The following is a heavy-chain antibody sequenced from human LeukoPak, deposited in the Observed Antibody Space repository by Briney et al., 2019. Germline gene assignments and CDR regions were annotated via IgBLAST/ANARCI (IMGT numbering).Heavy chain of an antibody. CDR3: ARAQTTLLLDY. Sequence: ASVKVSCKASGYIFTSYGIIWVRQAPGQGLQWMGWISAHNGNTNYAQKLQGRVTMTTDTSTSTVYMELRSLRSDDTAVYYCARAQTTLLLDYWGQGTLVTVFS. V-gene: IGHV1-18*01. CDR2: ISAHNGNT. D-gene: IGHD4-11*01. J-gene: IGHJ4*02. CDR1: GYIFTSYG.